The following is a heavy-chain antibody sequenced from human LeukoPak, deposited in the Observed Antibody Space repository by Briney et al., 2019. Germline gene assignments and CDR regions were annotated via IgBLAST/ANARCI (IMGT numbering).Heavy chain of an antibody. CDR1: GFTFSSYA. CDR2: ISGSGFST. V-gene: IGHV3-23*01. Sequence: GGSLRLSCAASGFTFSSYAMGWVRQAPGKGLEWVSTISGSGFSTYYVDSVRGRFTISRDNSKNTLYLQMNSLRGEDTAVYYCARDSYGMDVWGQGTTVTVSS. CDR3: ARDSYGMDV. J-gene: IGHJ6*02.